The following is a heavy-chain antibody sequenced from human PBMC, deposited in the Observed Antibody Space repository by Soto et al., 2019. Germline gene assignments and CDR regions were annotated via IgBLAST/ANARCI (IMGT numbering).Heavy chain of an antibody. CDR1: GGSISSYY. D-gene: IGHD3-22*01. Sequence: QVQLQESGPGLVKPSETLSLTCTVSGGSISSYYWSWIRQPPGKGLEWIGYIYYSGSTNYNPSLKSRVTISVDTSKDQFSLKLGSVTAADTAVYYCARGGQWLLRPNAFDIWGQGTMVTVSS. J-gene: IGHJ3*02. V-gene: IGHV4-59*01. CDR2: IYYSGST. CDR3: ARGGQWLLRPNAFDI.